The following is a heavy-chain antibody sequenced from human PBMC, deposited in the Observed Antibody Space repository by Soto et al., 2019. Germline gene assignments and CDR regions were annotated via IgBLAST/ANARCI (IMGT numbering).Heavy chain of an antibody. V-gene: IGHV1-46*01. CDR1: GYTFTSYY. J-gene: IGHJ5*02. CDR2: INPSGGSS. CDR3: ARGAPGDIVVLVAATHTWFDP. Sequence: ASVKVSCKASGYTFTSYYMHWVRQAPGQGLEWMGIINPSGGSSSYAQKFQGRVTMTRDTSTSTVYMELSSLRSEDTAVYYCARGAPGDIVVLVAATHTWFDPWGQGNLVTVSS. D-gene: IGHD2-15*01.